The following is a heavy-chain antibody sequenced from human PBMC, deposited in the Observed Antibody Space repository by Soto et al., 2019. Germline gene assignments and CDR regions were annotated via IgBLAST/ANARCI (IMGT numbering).Heavy chain of an antibody. CDR1: GGSISSYY. Sequence: SETLSLTCTVSGGSISSYYWSWIRQPPGKGLEWIGYIYYSGSTNYNPSLKSRVTISVDTSKNQFSLKLSSVTAADTAVYYCARARGGSGSYLYYFDYWGQGTLITVS. V-gene: IGHV4-59*01. CDR3: ARARGGSGSYLYYFDY. J-gene: IGHJ4*02. CDR2: IYYSGST. D-gene: IGHD3-10*01.